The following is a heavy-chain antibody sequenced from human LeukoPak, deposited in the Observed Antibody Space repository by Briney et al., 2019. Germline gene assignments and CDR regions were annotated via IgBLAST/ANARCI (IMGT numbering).Heavy chain of an antibody. CDR1: GGSISSYY. Sequence: SETLSLTCTVSGGSISSYYWSWIRQPPGKGLEWIGYIYYSGSTNYNPSLKSRVTISVDTSKNQFSLKLSSVTAADTAVYYCVRADFWSGYTIFDYWGQGTLVTVSS. V-gene: IGHV4-59*01. J-gene: IGHJ4*02. D-gene: IGHD3-3*01. CDR2: IYYSGST. CDR3: VRADFWSGYTIFDY.